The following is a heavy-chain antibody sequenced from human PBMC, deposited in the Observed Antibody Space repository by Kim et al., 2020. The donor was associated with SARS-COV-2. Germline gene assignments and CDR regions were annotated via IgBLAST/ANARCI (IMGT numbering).Heavy chain of an antibody. J-gene: IGHJ4*02. V-gene: IGHV3-23*01. CDR3: ARAPGRVDPFDY. CDR2: T. D-gene: IGHD2-15*01. Sequence: TYYAGAVKGRFTISRDNSKNTLYRQMNSLSAEDTALYYCARAPGRVDPFDYWGQGTLVTVSS.